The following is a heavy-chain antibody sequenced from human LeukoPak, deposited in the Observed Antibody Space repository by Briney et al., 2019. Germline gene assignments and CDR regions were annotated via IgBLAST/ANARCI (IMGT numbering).Heavy chain of an antibody. V-gene: IGHV2-5*01. CDR2: IYWNDDK. Sequence: SGPTLVNPTQTLTLTCTFSGFSLSTSGVGVGWIRQPPGKALEWLALIYWNDDKRYSPSLKSRLTITKDTSKNQVVLTMTNMDPVDTATYYCAHSLEIGLRYFDWLFFDYWGQGTLVTVSS. D-gene: IGHD3-9*01. CDR3: AHSLEIGLRYFDWLFFDY. CDR1: GFSLSTSGVG. J-gene: IGHJ4*02.